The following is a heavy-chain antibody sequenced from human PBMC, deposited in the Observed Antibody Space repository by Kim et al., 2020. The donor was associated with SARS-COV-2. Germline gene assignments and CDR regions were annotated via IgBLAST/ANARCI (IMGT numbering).Heavy chain of an antibody. J-gene: IGHJ6*01. D-gene: IGHD3-16*01. V-gene: IGHV4-59*13. CDR3: AGGGSGSGYYYGREV. CDR1: GGSISGYY. CDR2: VFSSGSA. Sequence: SETLSLTCSVSGGSISGYYWNWIRQAPGNGLEWIGYVFSSGSANYNPSLKSRVSLSVDTSNNKLSLTLRSVTTADTAVYYCAGGGSGSGYYYGREVLGQG.